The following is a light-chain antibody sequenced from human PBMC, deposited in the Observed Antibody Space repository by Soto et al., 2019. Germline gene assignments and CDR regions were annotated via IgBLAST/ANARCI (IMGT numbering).Light chain of an antibody. Sequence: DIQMTQSPSSLSASVGDRVTITRQASQRISSYLNWYQQKPGKAPKLLIYAASSLQSGVPSRFSGSGSGTDFTLTISSLQPEDFATYYCQQSYSTPGTFGQGTKVDIK. CDR2: AAS. V-gene: IGKV1-39*01. CDR1: QRISSY. CDR3: QQSYSTPGT. J-gene: IGKJ1*01.